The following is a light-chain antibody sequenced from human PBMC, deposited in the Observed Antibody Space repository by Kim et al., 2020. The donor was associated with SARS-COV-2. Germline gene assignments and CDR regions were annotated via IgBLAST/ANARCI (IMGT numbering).Light chain of an antibody. V-gene: IGLV1-40*01. CDR1: NSDD. CDR2: ADY. Sequence: SGAPGQPVTISCTGTNSDDVHWYQQPPGMAPKLIIYADYNRPSGVPDRFSGSKSGTSASLAISGLLAEDEADYYCQTYYNSLTGYVFGTGTKVTVL. CDR3: QTYYNSLTGYV. J-gene: IGLJ1*01.